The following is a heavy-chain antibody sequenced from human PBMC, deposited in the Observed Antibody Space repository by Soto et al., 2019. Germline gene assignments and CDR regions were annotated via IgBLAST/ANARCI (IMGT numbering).Heavy chain of an antibody. V-gene: IGHV4-34*01. D-gene: IGHD1-1*01. J-gene: IGHJ4*02. CDR3: ARGSGIVALPGELEDVKYDY. CDR1: GQSFSGHS. CDR2: INESGST. Sequence: QVQLQQSGAGLVKPSETLSLSCAVYGQSFSGHSWAWIRQPPGKGLEWIGEINESGSTYYNPSLKSRVTISTDTSKNQFSLKLSSVSAADTAAYFCARGSGIVALPGELEDVKYDYWGQGTLVNVSS.